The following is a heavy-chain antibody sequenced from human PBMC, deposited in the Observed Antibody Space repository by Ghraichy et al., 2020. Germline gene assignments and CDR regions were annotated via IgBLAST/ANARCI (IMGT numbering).Heavy chain of an antibody. CDR2: ISWNSGNI. J-gene: IGHJ6*02. Sequence: GGSLRLSCAASGFTFDDYAMHWVRQAPGKGLEWVSGISWNSGNIGYADSVKGRFTISRDNAKNSLYLQMNSLRAEDTALYYCAKGTSRSYYYGMDVWGQGTTVTVS. CDR3: AKGTSRSYYYGMDV. V-gene: IGHV3-9*01. D-gene: IGHD6-6*01. CDR1: GFTFDDYA.